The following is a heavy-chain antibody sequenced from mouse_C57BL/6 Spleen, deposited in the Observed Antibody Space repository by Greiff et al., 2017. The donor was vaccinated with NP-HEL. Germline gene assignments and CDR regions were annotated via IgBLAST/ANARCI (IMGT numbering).Heavy chain of an antibody. CDR2: ISYDGSN. CDR1: GYSITSGYY. D-gene: IGHD2-1*01. CDR3: ARDYGNSPFAY. V-gene: IGHV3-6*01. Sequence: EVQRVESGPGLVKPSQSLSLTCSVTGYSITSGYYWNWIRQFPGNKLEWMGYISYDGSNNYNTSLKNRIYITRDTSTNQFFLKVNSVTTEDTATYYCARDYGNSPFAYWGQGTLVTVSA. J-gene: IGHJ3*01.